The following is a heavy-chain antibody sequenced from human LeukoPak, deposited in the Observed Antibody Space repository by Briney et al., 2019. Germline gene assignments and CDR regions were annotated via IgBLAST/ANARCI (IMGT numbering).Heavy chain of an antibody. CDR1: GFTFSSYS. CDR3: ARDTYGGANS. D-gene: IGHD4-23*01. V-gene: IGHV3-48*01. CDR2: ISSSSSTI. Sequence: GGSLRLSCAASGFTFSSYSMNWVRQAPGKGLEWVSYISSSSSTIYYADSVKGRFTISRDNAKNSLYLQMNSLRPEDTAVYYCARDTYGGANSWGQGTLVTVSS. J-gene: IGHJ4*02.